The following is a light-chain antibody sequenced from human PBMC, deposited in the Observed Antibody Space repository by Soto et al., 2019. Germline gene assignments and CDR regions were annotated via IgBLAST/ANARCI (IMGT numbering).Light chain of an antibody. J-gene: IGKJ5*01. CDR1: QSVSSSY. CDR3: QQYFTSPIT. V-gene: IGKV3-20*01. Sequence: EIVLTQSPGTLSLSPGERATLSCRASQSVSSSYLAWYHQKPGQAPRLLIFGASSRATGIPDRFSGSGSGTDFTLTISRVDPADFAFYYCQQYFTSPITFGQGTRLEIK. CDR2: GAS.